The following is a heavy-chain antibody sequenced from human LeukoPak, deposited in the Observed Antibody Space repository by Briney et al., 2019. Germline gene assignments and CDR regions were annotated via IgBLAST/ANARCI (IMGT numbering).Heavy chain of an antibody. J-gene: IGHJ5*02. D-gene: IGHD6-6*01. CDR1: GFTFSDYW. CDR3: VRDRPHNWFDP. V-gene: IGHV3-7*01. Sequence: PGGSLRLSCAASGFTFSDYWMSWVRQAPGKGLEWVANVKQDGSEKFYVDSVKGRFTISGDNAKNSLYLQMNSPRVEDTAVYYCVRDRPHNWFDPWGQGTLVTVPS. CDR2: VKQDGSEK.